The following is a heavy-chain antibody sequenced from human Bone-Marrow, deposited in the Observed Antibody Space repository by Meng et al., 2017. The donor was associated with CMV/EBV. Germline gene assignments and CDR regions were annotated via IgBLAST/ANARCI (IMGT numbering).Heavy chain of an antibody. CDR1: GGTFSSDA. V-gene: IGHV1-69*01. CDR3: ARSYNLFSEYFQH. Sequence: KASGGTFSSDAISWVRQAPGQGLEWMGGIIPIFGTANYAQKFQGRVTITADESTSTAYMELSSLRSEDTAVYYCARSYNLFSEYFQHWGQGTLVTVSS. J-gene: IGHJ1*01. D-gene: IGHD1-20*01. CDR2: IIPIFGTA.